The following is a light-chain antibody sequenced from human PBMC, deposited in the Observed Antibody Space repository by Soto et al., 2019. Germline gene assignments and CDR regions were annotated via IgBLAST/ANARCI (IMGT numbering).Light chain of an antibody. CDR3: QQYNSYSPWT. J-gene: IGKJ1*01. Sequence: DIQMTQSPSPLSASVGDRVTITCRASQSISSWLAWYQQKPGKAPKLLIYDASSLESGVPSRFSGSRSGTEFSLTVSSMQPDDFATYYCQQYNSYSPWTFGQGTKVEIK. CDR1: QSISSW. CDR2: DAS. V-gene: IGKV1-5*01.